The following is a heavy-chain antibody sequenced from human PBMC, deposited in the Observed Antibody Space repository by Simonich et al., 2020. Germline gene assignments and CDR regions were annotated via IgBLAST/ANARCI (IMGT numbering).Heavy chain of an antibody. CDR3: ARDPVVPAAIRNAFDI. V-gene: IGHV1-2*02. J-gene: IGHJ3*02. D-gene: IGHD2-2*01. Sequence: QVQLVQSGAEVKKPGASVKVSCKASGYTFTGYYMHWVRQAPGQGLEGMGWINPNSGGTNDAQKFQGRVTMTRDTSISTAYMELSRLRSDDTAVYYCARDPVVPAAIRNAFDIWGQGTMVTVSS. CDR2: INPNSGGT. CDR1: GYTFTGYY.